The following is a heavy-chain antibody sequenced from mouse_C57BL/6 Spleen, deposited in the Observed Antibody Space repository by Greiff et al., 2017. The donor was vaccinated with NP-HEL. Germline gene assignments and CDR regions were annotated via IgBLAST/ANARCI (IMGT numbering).Heavy chain of an antibody. Sequence: VQLKESVAELVRPGASVKLSCTASGFNIKNTYMHWVKQRPEQGLEWIGRIDPANGNTKYAPKFQGKATITADTSSNTAYLQLSSLTSEDTAIYYCAEPDYYGSSPAYWGQGTLVTVSA. D-gene: IGHD1-1*01. CDR3: AEPDYYGSSPAY. CDR1: GFNIKNTY. J-gene: IGHJ3*01. CDR2: IDPANGNT. V-gene: IGHV14-3*01.